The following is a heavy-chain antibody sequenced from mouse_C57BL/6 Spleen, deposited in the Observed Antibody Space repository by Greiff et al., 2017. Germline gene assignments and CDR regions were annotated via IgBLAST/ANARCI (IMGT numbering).Heavy chain of an antibody. CDR1: GFTFSDFY. Sequence: EVKLVESGGGLVQSGRSLRLSCATSGFTFSDFYMEWVRQAPGKGLEWIAASRNKANDYTTEYSASVKGRFIVSRDTSHSILYLQMNALRAEDTAIYYCARDAHYYGSSYRYFDVWGTGTTVTVSS. D-gene: IGHD1-1*01. CDR2: SRNKANDYTT. J-gene: IGHJ1*03. CDR3: ARDAHYYGSSYRYFDV. V-gene: IGHV7-1*01.